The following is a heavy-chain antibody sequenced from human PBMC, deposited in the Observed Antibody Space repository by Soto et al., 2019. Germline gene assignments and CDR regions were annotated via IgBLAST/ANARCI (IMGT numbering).Heavy chain of an antibody. D-gene: IGHD6-13*01. Sequence: EVQLVESGGGLVQPGGSLRLSCAASGFTFSSYWMHWVRQAPGKGLVWVSRINSDGSSTSYADSVKGRFTISRDNTKNTLYLQMNSLRAEDTAVYYCAGEGYVSSWYYYYYGMDVWGQGTTVTVSS. CDR3: AGEGYVSSWYYYYYGMDV. CDR2: INSDGSST. V-gene: IGHV3-74*01. J-gene: IGHJ6*02. CDR1: GFTFSSYW.